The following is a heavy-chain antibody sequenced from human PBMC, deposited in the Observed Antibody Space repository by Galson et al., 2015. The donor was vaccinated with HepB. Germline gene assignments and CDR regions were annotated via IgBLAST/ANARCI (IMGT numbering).Heavy chain of an antibody. D-gene: IGHD1-26*01. CDR3: ARDKEWELPYYYGMDV. CDR2: ISYDGSNK. Sequence: SLRLSCAASGFTFSSYAMHWVRQAPGKGLEWVAVISYDGSNKYYADSVKGRFTISRDNSKNTLYLQMNSLRAEDTAVYYCARDKEWELPYYYGMDVWGQGTTVTVSS. J-gene: IGHJ6*02. V-gene: IGHV3-30-3*01. CDR1: GFTFSSYA.